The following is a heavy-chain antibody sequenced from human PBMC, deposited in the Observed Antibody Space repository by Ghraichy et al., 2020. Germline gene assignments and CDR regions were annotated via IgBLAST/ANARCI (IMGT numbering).Heavy chain of an antibody. Sequence: GESLNISCAASGFTFSSYAMSWVRQAPGKGLEWVSAISGSGGSTYYADSVKGRFTISRDNSKNTLYLQMNSLRAEDTAVYYCAKYRSVRYGNYYGMDVWGQGTTVTVSS. D-gene: IGHD3-10*01. CDR3: AKYRSVRYGNYYGMDV. V-gene: IGHV3-23*01. CDR1: GFTFSSYA. J-gene: IGHJ6*02. CDR2: ISGSGGST.